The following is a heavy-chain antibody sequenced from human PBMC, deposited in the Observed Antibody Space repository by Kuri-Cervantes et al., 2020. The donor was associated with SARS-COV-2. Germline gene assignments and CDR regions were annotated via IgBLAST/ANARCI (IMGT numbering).Heavy chain of an antibody. CDR3: AKVGRRRWYYYYMDV. CDR2: IKQDGSEK. J-gene: IGHJ6*03. D-gene: IGHD1-1*01. CDR1: GFTFSSYW. V-gene: IGHV3-7*03. Sequence: GESLKISCAASGFTFSSYWMSWVHQAPGKGLEWVANIKQDGSEKYYVDSVKGRFTISRDNAKNSLYLQMNSLRAEDTALYYCAKVGRRRWYYYYMDVWGKGTMVTVSS.